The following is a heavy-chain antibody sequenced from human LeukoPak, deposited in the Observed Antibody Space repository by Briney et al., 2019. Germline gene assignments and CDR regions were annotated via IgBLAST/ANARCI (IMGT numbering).Heavy chain of an antibody. V-gene: IGHV3-30*04. CDR1: GFSFNSYD. Sequence: QAGGSLRLSCAASGFSFNSYDMHWVRQAPGKGLEWVAVISYDGKKSYYADSVKGRFTISRDNSKSTLYLQMNSLRVEDTAVYYCAKAAGKENGYDFWFEHWGQGTLVTVSS. CDR3: AKAAGKENGYDFWFEH. CDR2: ISYDGKKS. J-gene: IGHJ5*02. D-gene: IGHD3-3*01.